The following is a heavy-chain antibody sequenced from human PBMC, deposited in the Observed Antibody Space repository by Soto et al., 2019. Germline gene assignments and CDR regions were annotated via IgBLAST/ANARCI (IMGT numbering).Heavy chain of an antibody. J-gene: IGHJ3*02. CDR2: VKGDGTTT. CDR1: GFNFSPYF. V-gene: IGHV3-74*01. D-gene: IGHD1-26*01. CDR3: GRDRGTPDSFDI. Sequence: EAHLVESGGGLPQPGGSLRLSCVASGFNFSPYFMAWVRQGPGRGLEWVSHVKGDGTTTAYADSVRGRFITSRDNGRNTLVLQMNILRDEDTAVYYCGRDRGTPDSFDIWGQGTTVIVSS.